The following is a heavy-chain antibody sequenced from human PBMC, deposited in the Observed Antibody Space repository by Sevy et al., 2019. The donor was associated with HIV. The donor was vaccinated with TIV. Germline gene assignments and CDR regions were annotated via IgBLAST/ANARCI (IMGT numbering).Heavy chain of an antibody. V-gene: IGHV3-30*02. D-gene: IGHD4-17*01. CDR3: AKMGSTTVTTSDAFDL. Sequence: GGSLRLSCAATGFTFSSSGMHWVRQAPGKGLEWVSFTRYDGTTKNYADSVKGRLTISRDNSKNTLYLQMNSLRADDTAVYYCAKMGSTTVTTSDAFDLWGQGTMVTVSS. CDR2: TRYDGTTK. CDR1: GFTFSSSG. J-gene: IGHJ3*01.